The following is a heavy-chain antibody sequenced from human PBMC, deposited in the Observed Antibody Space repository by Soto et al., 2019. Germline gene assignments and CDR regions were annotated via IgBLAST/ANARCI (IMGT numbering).Heavy chain of an antibody. CDR1: GYTFTSYG. CDR2: INAGNGNT. J-gene: IGHJ4*02. V-gene: IGHV1-3*01. CDR3: ARVAAVAGNINFDY. Sequence: GASVKVSCKASGYTFTSYGVHWVRQAPGQRLEWMGWINAGNGNTRYSQKFQGRVTINRDTSASTAYIELSRLRSEDTAVYYCARVAAVAGNINFDYWGQGTMVTVSS. D-gene: IGHD6-19*01.